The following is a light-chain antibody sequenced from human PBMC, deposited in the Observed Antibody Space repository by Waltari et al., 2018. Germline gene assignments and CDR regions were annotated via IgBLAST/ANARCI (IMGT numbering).Light chain of an antibody. Sequence: SYVLSQPPSVSVAPGRRARITCGGALVQTRGGHLYQHRAGQAPILVIYDDNDRPSGIPAQVSGSSSGNTATLTICRVEAGDEAYYYCQVWDSSSEPLFGGGTKLTVL. CDR2: DDN. CDR1: LVQTRG. J-gene: IGLJ3*02. V-gene: IGLV3-21*03. CDR3: QVWDSSSEPL.